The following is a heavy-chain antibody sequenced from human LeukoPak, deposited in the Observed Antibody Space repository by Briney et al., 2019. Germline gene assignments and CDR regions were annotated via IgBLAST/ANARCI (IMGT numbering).Heavy chain of an antibody. Sequence: GGSLRLSCAVSGFSLSRNAMCWVRQAPGKGLEWVSYISSSGSTIYYADSVKGRFTISRDNAKNSLYLQMNSLRAEDTAAYYCARVAQGYCSGGSCYFYYYYYMDVWGKGTTVTVSS. CDR2: ISSSGSTI. J-gene: IGHJ6*03. V-gene: IGHV3-48*04. CDR3: ARVAQGYCSGGSCYFYYYYYMDV. CDR1: GFSLSRNA. D-gene: IGHD2-15*01.